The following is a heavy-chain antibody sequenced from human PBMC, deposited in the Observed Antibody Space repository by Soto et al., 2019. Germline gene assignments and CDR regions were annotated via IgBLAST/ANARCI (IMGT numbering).Heavy chain of an antibody. V-gene: IGHV3-30-3*01. Sequence: GGSLRLSCAASGFTFSSYAMHWVRQAPGKGLEWVAVISYDGSNKYYADSVKGRFTISRDNSKNTLYLQMNSLRAEDTAVYYCARSALRYSSSWYLWFDPWGQGTLVTVSS. CDR3: ARSALRYSSSWYLWFDP. CDR2: ISYDGSNK. CDR1: GFTFSSYA. D-gene: IGHD6-13*01. J-gene: IGHJ5*02.